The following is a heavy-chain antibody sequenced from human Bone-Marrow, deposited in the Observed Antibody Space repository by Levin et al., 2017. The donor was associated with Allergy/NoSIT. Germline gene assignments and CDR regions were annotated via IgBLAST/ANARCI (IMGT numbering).Heavy chain of an antibody. J-gene: IGHJ6*02. CDR1: GGSVGSGSYY. V-gene: IGHV4-61*01. Sequence: SETLSLTCTVSGGSVGSGSYYWNWIRQFPGKELQWIVYINYSGSTIYNPSLNSRVTISFDTSNSQFFLRLSSVTAADTAVYYCARDEIGYKFPHQYYYGLDVWGQGTTVTVSS. CDR3: ARDEIGYKFPHQYYYGLDV. D-gene: IGHD5-24*01. CDR2: INYSGST.